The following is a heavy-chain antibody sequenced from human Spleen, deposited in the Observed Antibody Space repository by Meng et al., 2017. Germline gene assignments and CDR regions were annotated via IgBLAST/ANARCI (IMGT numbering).Heavy chain of an antibody. V-gene: IGHV4-38-2*02. CDR1: GYSISRGYY. Sequence: SETLSLTCTASGYSISRGYYWGWIRQPPGKGLEWIGSIYHSGSTYYNPSLKSRVTVSVDTPKKQFYLKLSSVTAADTAVFYCARGTYYYDSSGYHLDYWGQGTLVTVSS. D-gene: IGHD3-22*01. J-gene: IGHJ4*02. CDR2: IYHSGST. CDR3: ARGTYYYDSSGYHLDY.